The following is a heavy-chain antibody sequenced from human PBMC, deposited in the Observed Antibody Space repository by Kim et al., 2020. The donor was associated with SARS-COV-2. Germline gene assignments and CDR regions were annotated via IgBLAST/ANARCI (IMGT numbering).Heavy chain of an antibody. V-gene: IGHV4-31*03. J-gene: IGHJ4*02. CDR1: GGSISSGGYY. CDR3: ARISRFKRSIFGVVSYFDY. D-gene: IGHD3-3*01. Sequence: SETLSLTCTVSGGSISSGGYYWSWIRQHPGKGLEWIGYIYYSGSTYYNPSLKSRVTISVDTSKNQFSLKPSSVTAADTAVYYCARISRFKRSIFGVVSYFDYWGQGTLVTVSS. CDR2: IYYSGST.